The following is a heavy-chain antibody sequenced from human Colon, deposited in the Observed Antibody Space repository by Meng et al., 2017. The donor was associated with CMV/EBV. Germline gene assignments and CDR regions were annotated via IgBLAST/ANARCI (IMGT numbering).Heavy chain of an antibody. Sequence: LSCATSRFTFSSYWMHWVRQAPGKGLEWVSRIRGDGHYTSYADSVKGRFTISRDNAKNILYLQMNSLRAEDTAVYYCARYAVVTAPDYWGQGTLVTVSS. D-gene: IGHD2-21*02. V-gene: IGHV3-74*01. J-gene: IGHJ4*02. CDR1: RFTFSSYW. CDR3: ARYAVVTAPDY. CDR2: IRGDGHYT.